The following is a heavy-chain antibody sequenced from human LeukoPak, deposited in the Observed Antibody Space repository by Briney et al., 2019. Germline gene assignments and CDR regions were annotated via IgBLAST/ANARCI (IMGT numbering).Heavy chain of an antibody. CDR2: ISSKANSYAT. J-gene: IGHJ6*03. CDR1: GFTFSGSA. V-gene: IGHV3-73*01. CDR3: TRASATYSSYLRGYYMDV. D-gene: IGHD6-6*01. Sequence: GGSLRRSCAASGFTFSGSAMHWFRQASGKGLEWVGRISSKANSYATAYAASVKGRGTISRDDSKNTADLQMNSLKTEDTAVYYCTRASATYSSYLRGYYMDVWGKGTTVTVS.